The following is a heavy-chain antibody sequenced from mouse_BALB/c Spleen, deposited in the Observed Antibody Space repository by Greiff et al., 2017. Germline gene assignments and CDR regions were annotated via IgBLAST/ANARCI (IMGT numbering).Heavy chain of an antibody. CDR3: AREGAAWFAY. CDR1: GFTFSSYA. Sequence: DVMLVESGGGLVKPGGSLKLSCAASGFTFSSYAMSWVRQTPEKRLEWVASISSGGSTYYPDSVKGRFTISRDNARNILYLQMSSLRSEDTAMYYCAREGAAWFAYWGQGTLVTVSA. V-gene: IGHV5-6-5*01. CDR2: ISSGGST. J-gene: IGHJ3*01.